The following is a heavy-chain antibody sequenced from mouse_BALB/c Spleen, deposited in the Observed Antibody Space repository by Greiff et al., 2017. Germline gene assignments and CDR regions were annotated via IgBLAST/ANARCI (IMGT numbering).Heavy chain of an antibody. CDR1: GYTFTSYY. D-gene: IGHD3-1*01. V-gene: IGHV1S81*02. CDR2: INPSNGGT. Sequence: VQLQQSGAELVKPGASVKLSCKASGYTFTSYYMYWVKQRPGQGLEWIGGINPSNGGTNFNEKFKSKATLTVDKSSSTAYMQLSSLTSEDSAVYYCTRGSSGYFAYWGQGTLVTVSA. CDR3: TRGSSGYFAY. J-gene: IGHJ3*01.